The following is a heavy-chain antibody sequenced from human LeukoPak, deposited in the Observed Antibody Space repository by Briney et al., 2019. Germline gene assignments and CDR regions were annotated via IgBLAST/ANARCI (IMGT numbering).Heavy chain of an antibody. V-gene: IGHV3-23*01. D-gene: IGHD6-13*01. J-gene: IGHJ1*01. CDR2: ISGSGRTT. CDR1: GITFSSYG. Sequence: GGSLRLSCAASGITFSSYGMSWVRQAPGKGLEWVSGISGSGRTTYYADSVKGRFTISRDNSKNTLYLQMNSLRAEDTAVYFCAKVGATAGTLRIEYFQHWGQGTLVTVSS. CDR3: AKVGATAGTLRIEYFQH.